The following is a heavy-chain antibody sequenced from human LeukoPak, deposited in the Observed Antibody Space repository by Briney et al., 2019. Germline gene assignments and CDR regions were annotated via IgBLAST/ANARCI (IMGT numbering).Heavy chain of an antibody. J-gene: IGHJ4*02. CDR1: TYSISSGYY. D-gene: IGHD5-18*01. CDR2: IYHNGNT. CDR3: VRIEAVTRGYNHAYYFDY. Sequence: SETLSLTCTVSTYSISSGYYWGWIRQPPGKGLEWIENIYHNGNTYYNPSLKSRVTISVDTSKKQFSLKLRTATAADTAVYYCVRIEAVTRGYNHAYYFDYWGQGTLVTVSS. V-gene: IGHV4-38-2*02.